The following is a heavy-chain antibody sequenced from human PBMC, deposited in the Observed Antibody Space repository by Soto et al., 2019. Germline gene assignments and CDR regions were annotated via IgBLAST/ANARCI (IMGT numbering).Heavy chain of an antibody. CDR1: GFTLSDHY. D-gene: IGHD2-15*01. CDR2: TRNKANSYTT. J-gene: IGHJ4*02. CDR3: TRLDCSGAICHSGD. V-gene: IGHV3-72*01. Sequence: EVQLVESGGGLVQPGGSLRLSCAASGFTLSDHYMDWVRQAPGKGLEWVGRTRNKANSYTTEYAASVKGRFTISRDDSKNSLYLQMNSLKTEDTAVYYCTRLDCSGAICHSGDWSQGTLVTVSS.